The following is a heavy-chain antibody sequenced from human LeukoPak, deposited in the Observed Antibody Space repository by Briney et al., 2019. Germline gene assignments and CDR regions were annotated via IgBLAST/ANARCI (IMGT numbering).Heavy chain of an antibody. CDR1: GFTVSSNY. Sequence: GGSLRLSCAASGFTVSSNYMSWVRQAPGKGLEWVSVIYSGGNTYYADSVRGRFTISRDNPKNTLYLQMNSLRAEDTAVYYCARDLETDISDAFDIWGQGTMVTVSS. CDR2: IYSGGNT. D-gene: IGHD3-9*01. J-gene: IGHJ3*02. CDR3: ARDLETDISDAFDI. V-gene: IGHV3-66*01.